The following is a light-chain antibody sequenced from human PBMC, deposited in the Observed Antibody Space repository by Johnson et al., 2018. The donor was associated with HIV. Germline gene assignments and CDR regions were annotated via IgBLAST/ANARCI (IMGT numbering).Light chain of an antibody. CDR3: GTWASILSALYA. V-gene: IGLV1-51*02. CDR1: SSNIGNNY. J-gene: IGLJ1*01. CDR2: ENN. Sequence: QSVLTQPPSVSAAPGQKVTISCSGSSSNIGNNYVSWYQQLPGTAPKLIIYENNKRPSGIPDRFSGSKSGTSATLGITGLQTGDEADYYCGTWASILSALYAFGTGTKVTVL.